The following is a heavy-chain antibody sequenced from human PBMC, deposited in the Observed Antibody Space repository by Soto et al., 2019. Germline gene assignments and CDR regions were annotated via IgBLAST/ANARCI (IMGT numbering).Heavy chain of an antibody. Sequence: PGGSLRLSCAASKFTFSTYVMTWVLQAPGKGLEWVSAISNSGGKTDYADSVKGRFTISRDNSKNTLYLQMSSLRAEDTAVYYCTKGRSVGAPGVYFDYWGQGTQVTVSS. J-gene: IGHJ4*02. CDR1: KFTFSTYV. CDR2: ISNSGGKT. CDR3: TKGRSVGAPGVYFDY. D-gene: IGHD1-26*01. V-gene: IGHV3-23*01.